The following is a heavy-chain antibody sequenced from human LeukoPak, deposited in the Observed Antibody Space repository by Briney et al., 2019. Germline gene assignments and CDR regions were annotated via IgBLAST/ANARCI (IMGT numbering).Heavy chain of an antibody. V-gene: IGHV3-30*02. CDR3: ARSMAQDVDAFDI. J-gene: IGHJ3*02. Sequence: QPGGSLRLSCGASGFTFSNYGMLWVRQAPGKGLEWVAFIRYDGNNKLYADSMKGRFTISRDNSKNTLYLHINSLRAEDTAVYYCARSMAQDVDAFDIWGQGTMVTVSS. D-gene: IGHD2-21*01. CDR1: GFTFSNYG. CDR2: IRYDGNNK.